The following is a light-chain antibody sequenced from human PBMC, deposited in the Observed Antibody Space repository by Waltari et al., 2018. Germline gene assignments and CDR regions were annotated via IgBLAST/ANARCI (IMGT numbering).Light chain of an antibody. J-gene: IGLJ1*01. CDR3: ASYAGPKNYV. V-gene: IGLV2-8*01. CDR2: EVN. CDR1: TGDVGGYNS. Sequence: QSALTHPPSASGPPGQSVTISFTGTTGDVGGYNSVPWYQQHPGKAPKLMIYEVNQRPLGVPDRFSGSKSGNTASLTVSGLQADDEADYYCASYAGPKNYVFGTGTKVTVL.